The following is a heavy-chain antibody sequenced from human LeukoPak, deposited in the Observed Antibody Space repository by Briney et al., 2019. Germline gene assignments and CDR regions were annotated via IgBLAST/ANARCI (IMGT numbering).Heavy chain of an antibody. CDR2: IYHSGST. J-gene: IGHJ5*02. CDR1: GYSISSGYY. D-gene: IGHD3-10*01. Sequence: SETLSLTCTVSGYSISSGYYWGWIRQPPGKGLEWIGSIYHSGSTYYNPSLKSRVTISVDTSKNQFSLKLSSVTAADTAVYYCARDYGWFGELLSGWFDPWGQGTLVTVSS. V-gene: IGHV4-38-2*02. CDR3: ARDYGWFGELLSGWFDP.